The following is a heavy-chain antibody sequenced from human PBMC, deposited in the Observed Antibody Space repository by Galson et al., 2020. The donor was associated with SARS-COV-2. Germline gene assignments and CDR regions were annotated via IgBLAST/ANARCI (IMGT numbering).Heavy chain of an antibody. CDR2: INHRQIT. CDR1: GGSLSGYY. V-gene: IGHV4-34*01. J-gene: IGHJ5*02. D-gene: IGHD4-17*01. Sequence: SETLSLTCAVYGGSLSGYYWSWIRRPPGKGLEWIGEINHRQITNYNPSLKSRITISLDMSMNQFSLRLSSATAADTAVYYCARGAPGDYGSCSFVGFDPWGQGALVTVSS. CDR3: ARGAPGDYGSCSFVGFDP.